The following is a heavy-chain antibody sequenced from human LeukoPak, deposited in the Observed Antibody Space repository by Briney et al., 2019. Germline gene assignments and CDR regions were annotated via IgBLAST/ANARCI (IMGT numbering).Heavy chain of an antibody. CDR2: IWYDGSNK. Sequence: GRSLRLSCAASGFTFSSYGMHWVRQAPGKGLEWVAVIWYDGSNKYYADSVKGRFTISRDNSKNTLYLQMNSLRAEDTAVYYCARDSSSQLPYYFDYWGQGTLVTVSS. V-gene: IGHV3-33*01. J-gene: IGHJ4*02. CDR3: ARDSSSQLPYYFDY. CDR1: GFTFSSYG. D-gene: IGHD6-13*01.